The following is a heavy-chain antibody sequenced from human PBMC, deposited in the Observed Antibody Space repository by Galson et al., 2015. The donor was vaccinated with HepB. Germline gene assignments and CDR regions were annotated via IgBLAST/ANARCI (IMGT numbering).Heavy chain of an antibody. J-gene: IGHJ4*02. CDR1: GGSISSYY. CDR2: IYYSGST. V-gene: IGHV4-59*01. D-gene: IGHD3-3*01. CDR3: ARGMPAPPIYYFDY. Sequence: ETLSLTCTVSGGSISSYYWSWIRQPPGKGLEWIGYIYYSGSTNYNPSLKSRVTISVDTSKNQFSLKLSSVTAADTAVYYCARGMPAPPIYYFDYWGQGTLVTVSS.